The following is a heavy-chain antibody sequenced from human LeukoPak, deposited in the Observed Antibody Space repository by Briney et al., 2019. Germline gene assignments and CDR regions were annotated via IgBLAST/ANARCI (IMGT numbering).Heavy chain of an antibody. CDR2: IWYDGSNK. Sequence: GGSLRLSCAASGFTFSSYGMHWVRQAPGKGLEWVAVIWYDGSNKYYADSVKGRFTISRDNSKNTLYLQMNSLRAEDTAVYYCARDKDPDNFDYWGQRTLVTVSS. V-gene: IGHV3-33*01. J-gene: IGHJ4*02. CDR1: GFTFSSYG. CDR3: ARDKDPDNFDY.